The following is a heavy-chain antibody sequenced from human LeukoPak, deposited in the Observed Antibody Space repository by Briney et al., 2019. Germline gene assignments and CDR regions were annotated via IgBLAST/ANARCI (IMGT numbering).Heavy chain of an antibody. CDR3: ARDGAQAGFDP. J-gene: IGHJ5*02. Sequence: GRSLRLSCAVSGFIFSDYGMHWVRQAPGKGLEWVAVIWYDGSNKYYADSVKGRFTISRDNSKNTLYLQMNSLRAEDTAVYYCARDGAQAGFDPWGQGTLVTVSS. D-gene: IGHD3-16*01. CDR2: IWYDGSNK. CDR1: GFIFSDYG. V-gene: IGHV3-33*08.